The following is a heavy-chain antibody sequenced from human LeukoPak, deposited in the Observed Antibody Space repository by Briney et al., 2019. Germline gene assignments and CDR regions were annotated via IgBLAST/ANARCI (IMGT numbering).Heavy chain of an antibody. CDR3: ARYNWNDVVSALDS. J-gene: IGHJ4*02. D-gene: IGHD1-1*01. V-gene: IGHV1-2*02. CDR1: GYTFCGYY. CDR2: INPNNGAT. Sequence: ASMRVSCKASGYTFCGYYIHWVRQAPGQGLEWMGWINPNNGATNYAQKFQGGVTMTRDTSITTFYMEVSSLTSDDTAVFYCARYNWNDVVSALDSWGQGTLVTVSS.